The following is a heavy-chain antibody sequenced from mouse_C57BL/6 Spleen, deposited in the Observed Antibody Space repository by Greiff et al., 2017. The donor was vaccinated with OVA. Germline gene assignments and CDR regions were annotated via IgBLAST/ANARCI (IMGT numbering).Heavy chain of an antibody. CDR3: ARGLDGSRFAY. CDR1: GYTFTDYY. J-gene: IGHJ3*01. V-gene: IGHV1-26*01. Sequence: VQLQQSGPELVKPGASVKISCKASGYTFTDYYMNWVKQSHGKSLEWIGDINPNNGGTSYNQKFKGKATLTVDKSSSTAYMELRSLTSEDSAVYYCARGLDGSRFAYWGQGTLVTVSA. D-gene: IGHD1-1*01. CDR2: INPNNGGT.